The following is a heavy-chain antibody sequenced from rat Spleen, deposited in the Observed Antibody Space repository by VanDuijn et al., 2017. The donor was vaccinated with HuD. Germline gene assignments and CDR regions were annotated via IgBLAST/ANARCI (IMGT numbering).Heavy chain of an antibody. V-gene: IGHV2S61*01. CDR2: IWGKGNT. CDR3: ATQHYYDGYYRDY. Sequence: QVHLKESGPGLVRPSQTLSLTCTVSGFSLSSHGVIWVRQPPGKGLERMGVIWGKGNTNYKSTLTSRRSISRDTSKSQVFLKMTKLQTEDTPMYFCATQHYYDGYYRDYWGQGVMVTVSS. D-gene: IGHD1-12*03. CDR1: GFSLSSHG. J-gene: IGHJ2*01.